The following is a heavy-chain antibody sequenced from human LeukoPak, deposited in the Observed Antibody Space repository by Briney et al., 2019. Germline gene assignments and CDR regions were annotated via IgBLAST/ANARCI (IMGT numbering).Heavy chain of an antibody. CDR1: GYTFTGYY. Sequence: ASVKVSCKASGYTFTGYYMHCVRQAPGQGLEWMGWINPNSGATNYAQKFQGRVTMTRDTSISTAYMELSRLRAEDTAVYYCARAMPHDNWFNPWGQGSLVTVSS. CDR2: INPNSGAT. V-gene: IGHV1-2*02. CDR3: ARAMPHDNWFNP. J-gene: IGHJ5*02. D-gene: IGHD2-2*01.